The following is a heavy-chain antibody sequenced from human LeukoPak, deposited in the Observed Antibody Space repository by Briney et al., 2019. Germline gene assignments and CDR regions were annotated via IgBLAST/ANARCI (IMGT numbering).Heavy chain of an antibody. CDR1: GYTFTGHY. CDR3: ARDLSGPNQLDY. J-gene: IGHJ4*02. Sequence: ASVKVSCKGSGYTFTGHYMHWVRQAPGQRLEWIGRINPNSGGTNYAQKFQSRVTMTRDTAINTAYMEQGSLTSDDTAVYYCARDLSGPNQLDYWGQGTLVTVSS. D-gene: IGHD1-1*01. CDR2: INPNSGGT. V-gene: IGHV1-2*06.